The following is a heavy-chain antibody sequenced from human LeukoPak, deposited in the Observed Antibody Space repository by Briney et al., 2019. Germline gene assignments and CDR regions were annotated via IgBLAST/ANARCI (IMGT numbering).Heavy chain of an antibody. CDR2: IGTGGSPI. Sequence: GESLRLSCAASGFTFSSYEMNWVRQAPGKGLEWVSYIGTGGSPISYADSVKGRFTVSRDNPKNSLYLQMNSLRAEDTAVYYCASFYDRSGRDYWGQGTLVTVSS. CDR1: GFTFSSYE. CDR3: ASFYDRSGRDY. D-gene: IGHD3-22*01. V-gene: IGHV3-48*03. J-gene: IGHJ4*02.